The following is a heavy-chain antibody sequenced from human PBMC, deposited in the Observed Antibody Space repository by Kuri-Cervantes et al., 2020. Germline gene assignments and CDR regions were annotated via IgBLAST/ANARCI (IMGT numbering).Heavy chain of an antibody. V-gene: IGHV3-30*02. J-gene: IGHJ6*03. D-gene: IGHD4-23*01. CDR2: IRYDGSNK. CDR3: ARLVTHYYYMDV. CDR1: GFTFSSYG. Sequence: GESLKISCAASGFTFSSYGMHWVRQAPGKGLEWVAFIRYDGSNKYYADSVKGRFTISRDNSKNTLYLQMNSLRSDDTAVYYCARLVTHYYYMDVWGKGTTVTVSS.